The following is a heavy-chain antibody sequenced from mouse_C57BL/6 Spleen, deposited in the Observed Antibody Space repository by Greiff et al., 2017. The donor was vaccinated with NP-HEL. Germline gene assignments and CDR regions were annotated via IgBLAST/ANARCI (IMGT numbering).Heavy chain of an antibody. J-gene: IGHJ4*01. V-gene: IGHV1-42*01. D-gene: IGHD2-12*01. CDR1: GYSFTGYY. Sequence: EVQLQQSGPELVKPGASVKISCKASGYSFTGYYMNWVKQSPEKSLEWIGEINPSTGGTTYNQKFKAKATLTVDKSSSTAYMQLKSLTSEDSAVYYCARSYYRWEGYAMDYWGQGTSVTVSS. CDR3: ARSYYRWEGYAMDY. CDR2: INPSTGGT.